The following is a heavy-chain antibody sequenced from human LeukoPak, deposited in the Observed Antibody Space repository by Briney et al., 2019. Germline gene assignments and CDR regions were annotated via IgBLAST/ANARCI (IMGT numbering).Heavy chain of an antibody. CDR2: IIPIFGKA. D-gene: IGHD3-16*01. CDR1: GGTFSSYA. CDR3: AREGGVGPTPAAFDI. J-gene: IGHJ3*02. V-gene: IGHV1-69*13. Sequence: SVKVSCKASGGTFSSYAISWVRQAPGQGLEWMGGIIPIFGKADYAQKSQGRVTITADESTGIVYMELSSLRSEDTAVYYCAREGGVGPTPAAFDIWGQGTMVTVSS.